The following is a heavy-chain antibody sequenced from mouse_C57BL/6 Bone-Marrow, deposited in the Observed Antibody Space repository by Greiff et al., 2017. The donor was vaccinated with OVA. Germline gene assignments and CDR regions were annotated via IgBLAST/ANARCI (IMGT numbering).Heavy chain of an antibody. Sequence: QVQLQQPGAELVKPGASVKLSCKASGYTFTSYWMHWVKQRPGQGLEWIGMIHPNSGSTNYNEKFKSKATLTVDISSSTAYMQLSSLTSEDSAVYYCARNDSKDYAMDYWGQGTSVTVSS. D-gene: IGHD2-5*01. V-gene: IGHV1-64*01. CDR1: GYTFTSYW. CDR2: IHPNSGST. J-gene: IGHJ4*01. CDR3: ARNDSKDYAMDY.